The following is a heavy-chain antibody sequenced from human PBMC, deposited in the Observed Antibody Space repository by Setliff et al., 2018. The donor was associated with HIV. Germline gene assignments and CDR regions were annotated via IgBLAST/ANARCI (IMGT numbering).Heavy chain of an antibody. V-gene: IGHV4-34*01. Sequence: SETLSLTCAVYGGSLSGYYWSWIRQPPGKGLEWIGEINHSGSTNYNPSLKSRVTISVDTSKNQFSLKLSSVTAADTAVYYCAKVVGALRADWFDPWGQGTLVTVSS. J-gene: IGHJ5*02. CDR1: GGSLSGYY. D-gene: IGHD1-26*01. CDR3: AKVVGALRADWFDP. CDR2: INHSGST.